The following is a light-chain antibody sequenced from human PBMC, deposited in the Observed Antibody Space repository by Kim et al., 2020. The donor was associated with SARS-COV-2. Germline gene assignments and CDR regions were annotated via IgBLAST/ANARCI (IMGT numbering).Light chain of an antibody. V-gene: IGLV1-44*01. Sequence: ELTQPPSASGTPGQRVTISCSGSSSNIGSNTVNWYQQLPGTAPKLLIYSDNQRPSGVPDRFSGSKSGTSASLAISGLQSEDEADYYCAAWDDSLNGPVFGGGTQLTVL. J-gene: IGLJ2*01. CDR2: SDN. CDR1: SSNIGSNT. CDR3: AAWDDSLNGPV.